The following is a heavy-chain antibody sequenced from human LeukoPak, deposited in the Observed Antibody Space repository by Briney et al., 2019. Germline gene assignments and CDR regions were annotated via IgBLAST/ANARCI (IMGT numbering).Heavy chain of an antibody. V-gene: IGHV3-9*01. CDR3: AKDMHD. Sequence: GGSLRLSCAASGFTFDDYAMHWVRQAPGKGLEWVSGISWNSGSIGYADSVKGRFTISRDNAKNSLYPQMNSLRAEDTALYYCAKDMHDWGQGTLVAVSS. J-gene: IGHJ4*02. CDR2: ISWNSGSI. CDR1: GFTFDDYA.